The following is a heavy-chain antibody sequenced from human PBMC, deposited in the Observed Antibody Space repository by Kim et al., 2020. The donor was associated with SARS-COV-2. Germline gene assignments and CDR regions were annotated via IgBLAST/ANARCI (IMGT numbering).Heavy chain of an antibody. J-gene: IGHJ6*02. V-gene: IGHV3-48*02. D-gene: IGHD3-10*01. CDR3: ARDHYGSGSLDV. CDR2: I. Sequence: IYYADSVEGRFTISRDNAKTALYLQMNSLRDEDTAVYYCARDHYGSGSLDVWGQGTTVTVSS.